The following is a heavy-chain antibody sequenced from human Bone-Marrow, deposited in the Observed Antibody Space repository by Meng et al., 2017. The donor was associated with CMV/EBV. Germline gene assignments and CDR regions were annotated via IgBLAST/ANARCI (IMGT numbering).Heavy chain of an antibody. Sequence: ASVNVACKASGYIFTDSYIHWVRQAPGQGLEWMGWINHNSGGTNYAQKFQGRVTMTRDTSVSTGYMEVSRLRSDDPAVYYCASSRENWFDPWGQGTLVTVSS. V-gene: IGHV1-2*02. CDR3: ASSRENWFDP. J-gene: IGHJ5*02. CDR2: INHNSGGT. D-gene: IGHD3-10*01. CDR1: GYIFTDSY.